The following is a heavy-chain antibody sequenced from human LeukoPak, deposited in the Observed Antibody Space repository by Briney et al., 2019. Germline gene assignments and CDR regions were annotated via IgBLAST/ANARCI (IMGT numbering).Heavy chain of an antibody. CDR2: ISSSSSTI. CDR1: GFTFSDYY. D-gene: IGHD3-3*01. V-gene: IGHV3-11*01. J-gene: IGHJ5*02. Sequence: GGSLGLSCAASGFTFSDYYMSWVRQAPGKGLEWVSYISSSSSTIYYADSVKGRFTISRDNAKNSLYLQMNSLRAEDTAVYYCPRAIFFKEGTYSDFWSGQLNWFDPWARQPWSPSPQ. CDR3: PRAIFFKEGTYSDFWSGQLNWFDP.